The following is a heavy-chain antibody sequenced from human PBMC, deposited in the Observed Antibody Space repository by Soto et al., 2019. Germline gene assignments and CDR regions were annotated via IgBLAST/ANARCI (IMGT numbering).Heavy chain of an antibody. J-gene: IGHJ4*02. CDR1: RGTFNRYA. CDR2: LVPQFGTP. CDR3: ARQNRDTPMVHFDV. D-gene: IGHD5-18*01. Sequence: QVQLVQSGAEVKKPGSSVKVSCLASRGTFNRYAINWVRQAPGHGLEWLGALVPQFGTPNYAQKFQDRVTIVADESTNTTSMELRGLTSDDTAVYYCARQNRDTPMVHFDVWCQGTLVTVSS. V-gene: IGHV1-69*01.